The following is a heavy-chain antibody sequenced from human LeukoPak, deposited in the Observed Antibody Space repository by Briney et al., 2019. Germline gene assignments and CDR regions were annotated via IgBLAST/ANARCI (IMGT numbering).Heavy chain of an antibody. D-gene: IGHD5-24*01. Sequence: SETLSLTCAVYGGSFSGYYWSWIRQPPGKGLEWIGYIYYSGSTNYNPSLKSRVTISVDTSKNQFSLKLSSVTAADTAVYYCARHGAEMALYLDYWGQGTLVTVSS. CDR2: IYYSGST. V-gene: IGHV4-59*08. CDR3: ARHGAEMALYLDY. CDR1: GGSFSGYY. J-gene: IGHJ4*02.